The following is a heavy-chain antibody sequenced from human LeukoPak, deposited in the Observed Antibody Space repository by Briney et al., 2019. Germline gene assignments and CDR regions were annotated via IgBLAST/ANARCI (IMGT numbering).Heavy chain of an antibody. V-gene: IGHV4-39*07. D-gene: IGHD6-13*01. CDR1: GGSISSSSYY. CDR3: AKSPIAAAGIDYFQY. J-gene: IGHJ1*01. Sequence: PSETLSLTCTVSGGSISSSSYYWGWIRQPPGKGLEWIGSIYYSGSTYYNPSLKSRVTLSLDKSKNQFSLRLTSVTAADTAVYYCAKSPIAAAGIDYFQYWGQGTLVTVSS. CDR2: IYYSGST.